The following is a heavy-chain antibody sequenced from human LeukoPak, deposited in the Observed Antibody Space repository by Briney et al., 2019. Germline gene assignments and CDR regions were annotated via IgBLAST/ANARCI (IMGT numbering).Heavy chain of an antibody. Sequence: GGSLRLSCAASGFTFSSYGMHWVRQAPGKGLEWVAFIRYDGSNKYYADSVKGRFTISRDNSKNTLYLQMNSLRAEDTAVYYCAKARIPYCSSTSCYEVYYYGMDVWGQGTTVTVSS. CDR3: AKARIPYCSSTSCYEVYYYGMDV. J-gene: IGHJ6*02. D-gene: IGHD2-2*01. V-gene: IGHV3-30*02. CDR1: GFTFSSYG. CDR2: IRYDGSNK.